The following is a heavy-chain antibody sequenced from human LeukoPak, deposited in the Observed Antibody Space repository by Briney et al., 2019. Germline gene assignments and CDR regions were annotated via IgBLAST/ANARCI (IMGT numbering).Heavy chain of an antibody. Sequence: GGSLRLSCAASGFTFSSYGMSWVRQAPGKGLEWVSAISGSGGSTYYADSVKGRFTISRDNSKNTLYLQMNSLRAEDTAVFYCARDRGDSSGWYESAFDIWGQGTMVTVSS. CDR1: GFTFSSYG. CDR3: ARDRGDSSGWYESAFDI. J-gene: IGHJ3*02. D-gene: IGHD6-19*01. CDR2: ISGSGGST. V-gene: IGHV3-23*01.